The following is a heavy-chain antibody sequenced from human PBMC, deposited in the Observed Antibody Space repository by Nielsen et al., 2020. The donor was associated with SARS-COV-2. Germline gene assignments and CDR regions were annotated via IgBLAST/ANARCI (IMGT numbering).Heavy chain of an antibody. CDR2: ISSSSSYI. J-gene: IGHJ6*02. CDR1: GFTFSSYS. CDR3: AREGRVVVLAGYYYGMDV. Sequence: GGSLRLSCAASGFTFSSYSMNWVRQAPGKGLEWVSSISSSSSYIYYADSVKGRFTISRDNAKNSLYLQMNSLRAEDTAVYYCAREGRVVVLAGYYYGMDVWGQGTTVTVSS. V-gene: IGHV3-21*01. D-gene: IGHD2-15*01.